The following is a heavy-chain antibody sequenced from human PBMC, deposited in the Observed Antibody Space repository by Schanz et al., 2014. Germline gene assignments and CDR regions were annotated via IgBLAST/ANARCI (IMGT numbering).Heavy chain of an antibody. V-gene: IGHV3-23*01. CDR2: ITGSGAST. J-gene: IGHJ4*02. CDR1: GFTFRVFA. Sequence: VQLLESGGGLVQPGGSLRLSCAASGFTFRVFAMNWVRQAPGKGLEWVSIITGSGASTYYADSVKGRFTISRDNSKNTLYLQMNSLRAEDTAVYYCAKDHAGSDILTALGNWGQGTLVTVSS. D-gene: IGHD3-9*01. CDR3: AKDHAGSDILTALGN.